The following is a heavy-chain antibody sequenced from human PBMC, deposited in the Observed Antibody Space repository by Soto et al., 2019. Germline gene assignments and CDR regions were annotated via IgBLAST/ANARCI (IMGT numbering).Heavy chain of an antibody. D-gene: IGHD2-21*02. CDR3: ARHLWVTNWFDP. J-gene: IGHJ5*02. V-gene: IGHV4-39*01. CDR2: IYYSGST. Sequence: SETLSLTCTVSGGSISSSSYYWGWIRQPPGKGLEWIGSIYYSGSTYYNPSLKSRVTISVDTSKNQFSLKLSSVTAADTAVYYCARHLWVTNWFDPWGQGTLVTVSS. CDR1: GGSISSSSYY.